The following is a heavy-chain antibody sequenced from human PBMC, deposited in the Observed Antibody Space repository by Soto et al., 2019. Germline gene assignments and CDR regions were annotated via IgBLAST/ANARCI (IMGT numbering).Heavy chain of an antibody. J-gene: IGHJ5*02. CDR1: GFTFSSYG. V-gene: IGHV3-33*01. CDR2: IWYDGSNK. D-gene: IGHD3-10*01. Sequence: QVQLVESGGGVVQPGRSLRLSCAASGFTFSSYGMHWVRQAPGKGLEWVAVIWYDGSNKYYADSVKGRFTISRDNSKNTLYVQMNSLRAEDTAVYYCARDAYYGSGSPNWFDPWGQGTLVTVSS. CDR3: ARDAYYGSGSPNWFDP.